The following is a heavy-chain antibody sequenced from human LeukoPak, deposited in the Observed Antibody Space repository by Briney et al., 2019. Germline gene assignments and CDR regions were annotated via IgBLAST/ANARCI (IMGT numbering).Heavy chain of an antibody. CDR1: GFTFNNYA. V-gene: IGHV3-23*01. Sequence: PGGSLRLSCAASGFTFNNYAMTWVRQAPGKGLEWVSLINGGAGSSYYADSVKGRFTVSRDNSKTTLYLQMNSLGDDDTAVYYCAKGQGYNYGDSIDYWGQGTLVTVSS. CDR3: AKGQGYNYGDSIDY. CDR2: INGGAGSS. J-gene: IGHJ4*02. D-gene: IGHD5-18*01.